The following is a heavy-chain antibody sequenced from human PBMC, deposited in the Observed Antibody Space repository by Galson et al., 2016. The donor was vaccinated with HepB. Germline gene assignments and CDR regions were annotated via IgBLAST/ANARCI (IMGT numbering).Heavy chain of an antibody. CDR1: GGSISSNYW. CDR3: TRGNLGTYATMAFDY. CDR2: IYETGTA. V-gene: IGHV4-4*02. Sequence: ETLSLTCDVSGGSISSNYWWGWVRQSPEKGFEWIGEIYETGTATYNPPFTGRATISADKSKNQISLRLDSVTAADTAVYYCTRGNLGTYATMAFDYWGQGSLVTVSS. D-gene: IGHD2-8*01. J-gene: IGHJ4*02.